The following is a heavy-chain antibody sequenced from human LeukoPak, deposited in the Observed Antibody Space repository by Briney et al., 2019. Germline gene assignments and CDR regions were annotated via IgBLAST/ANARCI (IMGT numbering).Heavy chain of an antibody. Sequence: SETLSLTCTVSGGSISSSSYYWGWIRQPPGKGLEWIGSIYYSGSTYYNPSLKSRVTISVDTSKNQFSLKLSSVTAADTAVYYCARMAFVWSGYYAVGGWFDPWGRGTLVTVSS. CDR3: ARMAFVWSGYYAVGGWFDP. J-gene: IGHJ5*02. CDR2: IYYSGST. D-gene: IGHD3-3*01. CDR1: GGSISSSSYY. V-gene: IGHV4-39*01.